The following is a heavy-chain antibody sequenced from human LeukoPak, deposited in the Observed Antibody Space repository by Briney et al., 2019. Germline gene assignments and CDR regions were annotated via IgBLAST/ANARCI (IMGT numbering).Heavy chain of an antibody. Sequence: PSETLSLTCTVSGGSISSYYWSWIRQPAGKGGEWIGRIYTSGTTNYTPSLKSRVTMSVDPSKNQFSLKLSSVTAADTAVYYCARGIEGGTTPFDYWGQGTLVTVSS. CDR2: IYTSGTT. V-gene: IGHV4-4*07. CDR1: GGSISSYY. D-gene: IGHD1-7*01. CDR3: ARGIEGGTTPFDY. J-gene: IGHJ4*02.